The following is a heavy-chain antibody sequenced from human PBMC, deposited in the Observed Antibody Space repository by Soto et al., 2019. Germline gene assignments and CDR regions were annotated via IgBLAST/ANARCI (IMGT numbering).Heavy chain of an antibody. J-gene: IGHJ6*02. V-gene: IGHV4-34*01. CDR1: GGSFSGYY. CDR3: ARGDLTTVTSYYYYYGMDV. D-gene: IGHD4-17*01. Sequence: ASETLSLTCAVYGGSFSGYYWSWIRQPPGKGLEWIGEINHSGSTNYNPSLKSRVTISVDTSKNQFSLKLSSVTAADTAVYYCARGDLTTVTSYYYYYGMDVWGQGTTVTVSS. CDR2: INHSGST.